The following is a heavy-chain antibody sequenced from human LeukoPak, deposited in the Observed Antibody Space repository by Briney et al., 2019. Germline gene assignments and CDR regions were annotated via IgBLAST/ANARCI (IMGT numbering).Heavy chain of an antibody. D-gene: IGHD1-1*01. CDR3: VKDRSTSGVSEFDC. V-gene: IGHV3-43*02. CDR1: RFTFSSYA. CDR2: ISWDGSST. Sequence: PGGSLRLSCAASRFTFSSYAMSWVRQAPGKGLEWVSFISWDGSSTYYVDSVKGRFIISRDNRKNSLYLQMNSLRTEDTALYYCVKDRSTSGVSEFDCWGQGTLVTVSS. J-gene: IGHJ4*02.